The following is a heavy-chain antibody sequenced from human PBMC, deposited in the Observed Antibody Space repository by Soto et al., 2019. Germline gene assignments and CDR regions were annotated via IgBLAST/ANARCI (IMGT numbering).Heavy chain of an antibody. Sequence: EVQLLESGGGLVQPGGSLRLSCAASGFTFSSYAMSWVRQAPGKGLEWVSVISGSGDSTYYADSVKGRFTISRDNSRNTLYLQMNSLRAEDTAVYYCAKRGSSSYFDYWGQGTLVTVSS. CDR1: GFTFSSYA. D-gene: IGHD6-13*01. CDR3: AKRGSSSYFDY. CDR2: ISGSGDST. J-gene: IGHJ4*02. V-gene: IGHV3-23*01.